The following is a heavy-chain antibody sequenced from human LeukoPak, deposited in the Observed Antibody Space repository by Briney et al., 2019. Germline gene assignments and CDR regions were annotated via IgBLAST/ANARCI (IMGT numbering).Heavy chain of an antibody. CDR2: IYYSGST. D-gene: IGHD6-19*01. CDR1: GGSISSDSYY. CDR3: ASLAVAGLSEGY. J-gene: IGHJ4*02. Sequence: SETLSLTCTVSGGSISSDSYYWAWIRQPPGKGLEWIASIYYSGSTYYNPSLKSRVTISVDTSRNQFSLKLSSVTAADTAVYYCASLAVAGLSEGYWGQGALVIVSS. V-gene: IGHV4-39*01.